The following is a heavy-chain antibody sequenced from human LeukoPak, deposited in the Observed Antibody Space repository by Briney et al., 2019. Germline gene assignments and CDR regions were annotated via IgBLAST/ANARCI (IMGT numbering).Heavy chain of an antibody. J-gene: IGHJ6*03. CDR1: GGSISSYY. Sequence: SETLSLTCTVSGGSISSYYWSWIRQPAGKGLEWIGRIYTSGSTNYNPSLKGRVTMSVDTSKNQFSLKLSSVTAADTAVYYCARGRGGAYYYYYYYMDVWGKGTTVTVSS. CDR3: ARGRGGAYYYYYYYMDV. CDR2: IYTSGST. D-gene: IGHD3-10*01. V-gene: IGHV4-4*07.